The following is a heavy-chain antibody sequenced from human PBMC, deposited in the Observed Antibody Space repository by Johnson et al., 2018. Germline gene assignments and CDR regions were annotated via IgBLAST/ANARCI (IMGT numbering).Heavy chain of an antibody. V-gene: IGHV3-7*04. J-gene: IGHJ4*02. CDR2: IRQDEREN. Sequence: VQLLESGGGLVQPGGSLRLSCAASGFSFSSYWMTWVRHTPGKGLEWVANIRQDERENYYVYSVKGRFTISRDNAKKSLYLQMNTLRAEDTAVYYGAGGQPLLNWGQGTLVTVSS. D-gene: IGHD3-10*01. CDR1: GFSFSSYW. CDR3: AGGQPLLN.